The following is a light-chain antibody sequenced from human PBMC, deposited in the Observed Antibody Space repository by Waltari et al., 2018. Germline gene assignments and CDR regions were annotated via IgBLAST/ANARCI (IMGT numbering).Light chain of an antibody. J-gene: IGKJ1*01. V-gene: IGKV3-15*01. Sequence: EIVMTQSPATLSVSPGERATLSCRASQSVSSNLAWYQQKPGQAPRLIIYGASTRATGIPATFSGSGSGTEFTLTINSLQSEDFAVYYCQQYNNWWTFGQGTKVEIK. CDR3: QQYNNWWT. CDR1: QSVSSN. CDR2: GAS.